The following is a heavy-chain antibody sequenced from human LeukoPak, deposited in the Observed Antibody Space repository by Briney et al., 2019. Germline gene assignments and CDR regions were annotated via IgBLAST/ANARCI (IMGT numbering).Heavy chain of an antibody. V-gene: IGHV4-39*07. J-gene: IGHJ6*03. Sequence: PSETLSLTCAVSGVSISSSDFYWAWIRQPPGKGLEWIGSVYYSGSIYYNPSLKSRVTMSVDTTKNHFSLTLSSVTAADTAVYYCARGSSSWPPPYYYYMDVWGKGTTVTVSS. CDR1: GVSISSSDFY. D-gene: IGHD6-13*01. CDR2: VYYSGSI. CDR3: ARGSSSWPPPYYYYMDV.